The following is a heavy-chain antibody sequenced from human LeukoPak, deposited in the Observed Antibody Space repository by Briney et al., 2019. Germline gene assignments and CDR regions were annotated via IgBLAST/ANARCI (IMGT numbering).Heavy chain of an antibody. Sequence: GASVKVSCKTSGYTFNSYGISWVRHAPGQGREWMGWISAYTGNTKYIQKLQGRDTMTTDTSTSTAYMELRRLRSDDTAVYYCARRSHCGGDCIFDYWGQGTLVTVSS. V-gene: IGHV1-18*01. D-gene: IGHD2-21*02. CDR3: ARRSHCGGDCIFDY. CDR1: GYTFNSYG. CDR2: ISAYTGNT. J-gene: IGHJ4*02.